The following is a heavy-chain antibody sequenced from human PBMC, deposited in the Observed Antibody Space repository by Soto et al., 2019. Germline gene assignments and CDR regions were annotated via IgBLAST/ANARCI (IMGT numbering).Heavy chain of an antibody. V-gene: IGHV4-4*07. Sequence: SETLSLTCTVCGGSISSYYWSWIRQHAGKGLEWIGRIYTSGSTNYNPSLKSRVTMSVDTSKNQFSLKLSSVTAADTAVYYCARDREYDFWSGSPLVWFDPWGQGTLVIVSS. CDR2: IYTSGST. CDR1: GGSISSYY. J-gene: IGHJ5*02. CDR3: ARDREYDFWSGSPLVWFDP. D-gene: IGHD3-3*01.